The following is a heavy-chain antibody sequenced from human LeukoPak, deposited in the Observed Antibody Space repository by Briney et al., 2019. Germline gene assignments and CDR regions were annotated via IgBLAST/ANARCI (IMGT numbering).Heavy chain of an antibody. V-gene: IGHV3-43D*03. J-gene: IGHJ4*02. Sequence: AGGSLRLSCAASGFTFDDYAMHWVRQAPGKGLEWVSLISWDGGSTYYADSVKGRFTISRDNSKNSLYLQMNSLRAEDVALYYCAKDTGVYYDSSGCYFDYWGQGTLVTVSS. CDR1: GFTFDDYA. CDR2: ISWDGGST. D-gene: IGHD3-22*01. CDR3: AKDTGVYYDSSGCYFDY.